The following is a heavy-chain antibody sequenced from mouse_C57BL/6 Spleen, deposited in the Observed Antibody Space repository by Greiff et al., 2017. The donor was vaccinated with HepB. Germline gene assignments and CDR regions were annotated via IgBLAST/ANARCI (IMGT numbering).Heavy chain of an antibody. CDR3: TKGGGVYGNYYAMDY. V-gene: IGHV1-55*01. Sequence: QVQLQQPGAELVKPGASVKMSCKASGYTFTSYWITWVKQRPGQGLEWIGDIYPGSGSTNYNEKFKSKATLTVDTSSSTAYMQLSSLTSEDSAVYNCTKGGGVYGNYYAMDYWGQGTSVTVSS. D-gene: IGHD2-1*01. J-gene: IGHJ4*01. CDR2: IYPGSGST. CDR1: GYTFTSYW.